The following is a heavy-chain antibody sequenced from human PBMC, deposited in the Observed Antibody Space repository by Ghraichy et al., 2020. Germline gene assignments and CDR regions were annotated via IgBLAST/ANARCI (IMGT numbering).Heavy chain of an antibody. CDR2: IFHSGTT. Sequence: SETLSLTCTVSDFSISSGYYWVWIRQPPGKGLEWIGSIFHSGTTCYNPSLKSRVTISVDTSKNQFSLTLTSVTAADTAVYYCARAGPSSCYFPSDYWGQGTLVTVST. D-gene: IGHD2-2*01. J-gene: IGHJ4*02. CDR3: ARAGPSSCYFPSDY. V-gene: IGHV4-38-2*02. CDR1: DFSISSGYY.